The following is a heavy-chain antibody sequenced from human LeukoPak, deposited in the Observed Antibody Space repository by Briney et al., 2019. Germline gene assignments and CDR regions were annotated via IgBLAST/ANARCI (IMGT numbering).Heavy chain of an antibody. V-gene: IGHV3-23*01. CDR3: AKCSGGSCYREHFDY. D-gene: IGHD2-15*01. Sequence: GGSLRLSCAASGFTFSSYAMSWVRQAPGKGLEWVSAISGSGGSTYYADSVKGRFTISGDNSKNTLYLQMNSLRAEDTAVYYCAKCSGGSCYREHFDYWGQGTLVTVSS. CDR2: ISGSGGST. J-gene: IGHJ4*02. CDR1: GFTFSSYA.